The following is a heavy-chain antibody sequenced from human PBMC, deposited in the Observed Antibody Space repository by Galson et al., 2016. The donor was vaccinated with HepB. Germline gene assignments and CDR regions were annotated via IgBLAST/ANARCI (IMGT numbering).Heavy chain of an antibody. V-gene: IGHV1-69*06. D-gene: IGHD3-10*01. CDR1: GGPFSSYA. Sequence: SAKVSCKASGGPFSSYAFSWVRQAPGQGLEWMGGIIPIFGTANYAQKFQGRVTITADKSTKTVYMQLSSLRSEDTAVYYCTRDPGAGRGSESYWDWGQGTLVTVSS. CDR3: TRDPGAGRGSESYWD. J-gene: IGHJ4*01. CDR2: IIPIFGTA.